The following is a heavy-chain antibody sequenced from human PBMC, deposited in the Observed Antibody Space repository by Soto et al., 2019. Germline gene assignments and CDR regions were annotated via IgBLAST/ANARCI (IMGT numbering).Heavy chain of an antibody. V-gene: IGHV4-59*01. CDR3: ARRVGSNQHRHAFDY. D-gene: IGHD3-10*01. CDR2: IYYIGNT. J-gene: IGHJ4*02. CDR1: GGSISNYY. Sequence: SETLYLTCTVSGGSISNYYWRCIRQPPGKGLDWIVYIYYIGNTNYNPSLKSRVTISADTFKNQLSLKVSSVTAADTAVYYCARRVGSNQHRHAFDYGGQGTLVTVSS.